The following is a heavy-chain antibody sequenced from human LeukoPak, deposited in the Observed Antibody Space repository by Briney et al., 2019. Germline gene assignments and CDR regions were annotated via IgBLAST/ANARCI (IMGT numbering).Heavy chain of an antibody. J-gene: IGHJ4*02. CDR3: AKMAQWLVLLAYLDY. CDR2: ISGSGGST. D-gene: IGHD6-19*01. Sequence: PSETLSLTCTVSGGSISSSSYYWGWIRQPPGKGLEWVSAISGSGGSTYYADSVKGRFTISRDNSKNTLYLQMNSLRAEDTAVYYCAKMAQWLVLLAYLDYWGQGTLVTVSS. V-gene: IGHV3-23*01. CDR1: GGSISSSSYY.